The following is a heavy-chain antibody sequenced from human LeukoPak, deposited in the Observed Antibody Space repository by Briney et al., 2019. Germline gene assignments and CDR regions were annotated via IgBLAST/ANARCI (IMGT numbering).Heavy chain of an antibody. J-gene: IGHJ3*02. Sequence: ASVEVSCKASGYTFTDYYMHWVRQAPGQGLEWMVWINPNSRGTDSAQKFQGRFSMTRDTSISTAYMELSRLRSDDTAVYYCARRAREYSHDAFDIWGQGTMVTVSS. CDR1: GYTFTDYY. CDR3: ARRAREYSHDAFDI. D-gene: IGHD5-18*01. CDR2: INPNSRGT. V-gene: IGHV1-2*02.